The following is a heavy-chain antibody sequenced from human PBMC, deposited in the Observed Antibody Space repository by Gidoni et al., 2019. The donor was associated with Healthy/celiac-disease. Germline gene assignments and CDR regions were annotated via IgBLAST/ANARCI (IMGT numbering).Heavy chain of an antibody. CDR3: ASPVGATPPHDAFDI. J-gene: IGHJ3*02. V-gene: IGHV3-21*01. D-gene: IGHD1-26*01. Sequence: EVQLVESGGGLVKPGGSLRLSCAASGFTFSSYSMNWVRQAPGKGLEWVSSISSSSSYIYYADSVKGRFTISRDNAKNSLYLQMNSLRAEDTAVYYCASPVGATPPHDAFDIWGQGTMVTVSS. CDR1: GFTFSSYS. CDR2: ISSSSSYI.